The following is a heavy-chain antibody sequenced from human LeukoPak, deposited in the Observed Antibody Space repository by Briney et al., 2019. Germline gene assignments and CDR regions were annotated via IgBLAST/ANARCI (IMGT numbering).Heavy chain of an antibody. CDR3: ARGQRGYSGYAGHWFDP. Sequence: PSQTLSLTCTVSGGSISSGSYYWSWIRQPAGKGLEWIGRIYTSGSTNYNPSLKSRVTISVDTSKNQFSLKLSSVTAADTAVYYCARGQRGYSGYAGHWFDPWGQGTLVTVSS. J-gene: IGHJ5*02. CDR1: GGSISSGSYY. CDR2: IYTSGST. D-gene: IGHD5-12*01. V-gene: IGHV4-61*02.